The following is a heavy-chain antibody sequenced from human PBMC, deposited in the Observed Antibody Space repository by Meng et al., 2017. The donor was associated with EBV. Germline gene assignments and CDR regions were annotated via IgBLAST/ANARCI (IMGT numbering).Heavy chain of an antibody. D-gene: IGHD1-26*01. V-gene: IGHV4-34*01. Sequence: QVQLQQWGAGLLKPSETLSLTCAVYGGSVRGYYWSWIRQPPGKGLEWIGEINHSGSTNYNPSLKSRVTISVDTSKNQFSLKLSSVTAADTAVYYCARGGGNRGGIVGATYRLNWFDPWGQGTLVTVSS. CDR2: INHSGST. CDR1: GGSVRGYY. J-gene: IGHJ5*02. CDR3: ARGGGNRGGIVGATYRLNWFDP.